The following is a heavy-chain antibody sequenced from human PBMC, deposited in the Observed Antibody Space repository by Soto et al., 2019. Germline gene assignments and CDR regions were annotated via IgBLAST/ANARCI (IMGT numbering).Heavy chain of an antibody. J-gene: IGHJ4*02. D-gene: IGHD6-19*01. V-gene: IGHV3-7*03. CDR1: GFTFSSYW. Sequence: GGSLRLSCAASGFTFSSYWMSWVRQAPGKGLEWVGNIKQDGSEKYYVESVKGRFTISRDNAKNSLYLQMKSLRAEDTAVYYCASAHSSGWYFDYWGQGTLVTVSS. CDR2: IKQDGSEK. CDR3: ASAHSSGWYFDY.